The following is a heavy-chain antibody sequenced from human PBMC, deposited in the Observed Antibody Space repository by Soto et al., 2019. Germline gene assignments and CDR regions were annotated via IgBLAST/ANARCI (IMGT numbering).Heavy chain of an antibody. CDR3: AREWKEQPLDA. V-gene: IGHV4-61*01. CDR2: IYYSGST. D-gene: IGHD6-13*01. Sequence: SETLSLTCTVSGGSVSSGSYYWSWIRQPPGKGLEWIGYIYYSGSTNYNPSLKSRVTISVDTSKNQFSLKLSSVTAADTAVYYCAREWKEQPLDAWGQGTLVTVSS. J-gene: IGHJ5*02. CDR1: GGSVSSGSYY.